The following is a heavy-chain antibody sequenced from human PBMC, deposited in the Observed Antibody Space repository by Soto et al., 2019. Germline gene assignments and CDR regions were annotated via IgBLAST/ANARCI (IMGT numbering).Heavy chain of an antibody. J-gene: IGHJ6*03. CDR2: INPNSGGT. D-gene: IGHD3-10*01. Sequence: GASVKVSCKASGYTFTGYYMHWVRQAPGQGLEWMGWINPNSGGTNYAQKFQGWVTMTRDTSISTAYMELSRLRSDDTAVYYCAREGLDRNTYGSGSLFPIGVYYYYMDVWGKGTTVTVSS. CDR3: AREGLDRNTYGSGSLFPIGVYYYYMDV. CDR1: GYTFTGYY. V-gene: IGHV1-2*04.